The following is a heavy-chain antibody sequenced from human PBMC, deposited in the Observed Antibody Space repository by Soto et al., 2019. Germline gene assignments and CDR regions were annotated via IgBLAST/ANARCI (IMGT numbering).Heavy chain of an antibody. J-gene: IGHJ1*01. V-gene: IGHV3-23*01. Sequence: PLRVSCTASLFTFSSYAMSLVLKAPLKGLECFSAISGSVGSTYYADSVKGRFTISRDNSKNTLYLQMNSLRAEDTAVYYCAKGSSGWFPFGFQHWGQGTLVTVSS. CDR1: LFTFSSYA. CDR3: AKGSSGWFPFGFQH. D-gene: IGHD6-19*01. CDR2: ISGSVGST.